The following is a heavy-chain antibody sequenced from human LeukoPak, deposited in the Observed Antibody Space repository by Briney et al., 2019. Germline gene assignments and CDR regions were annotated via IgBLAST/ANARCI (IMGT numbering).Heavy chain of an antibody. D-gene: IGHD6-6*01. V-gene: IGHV3-7*01. CDR3: ARSTLWDQRLVGDAFDI. CDR1: GFTFSNYW. CDR2: IKQDGSEK. Sequence: TGGSLRLSCAASGFTFSNYWMTWVRQAPGKGLEWVDNIKQDGSEKYYVDSVKGRFTISRDNAKNSLYLQMNSLRAEDTAVYYCARSTLWDQRLVGDAFDIWGQGTMVTVSS. J-gene: IGHJ3*02.